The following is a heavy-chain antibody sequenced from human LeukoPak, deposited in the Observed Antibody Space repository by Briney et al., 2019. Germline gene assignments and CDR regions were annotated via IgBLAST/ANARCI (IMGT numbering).Heavy chain of an antibody. CDR3: AKRSGYATGWFFDF. V-gene: IGHV3-23*01. Sequence: GGSLRLSCAASGFTFSSYAMSWVRQAPGKGLEWVSAISGSGGSTYYADSVKGRFTISRDNSKNTLFLQMNSLRAEDTAVFYCAKRSGYATGWFFDFWGQGTLVTVSS. D-gene: IGHD6-19*01. J-gene: IGHJ4*02. CDR1: GFTFSSYA. CDR2: ISGSGGST.